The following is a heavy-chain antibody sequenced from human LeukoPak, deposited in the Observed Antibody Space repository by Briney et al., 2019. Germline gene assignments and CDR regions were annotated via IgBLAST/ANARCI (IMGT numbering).Heavy chain of an antibody. J-gene: IGHJ5*02. D-gene: IGHD5-12*01. CDR1: GYIFTGYY. CDR2: INPKTGGR. V-gene: IGHV1-2*06. CDR3: ARGYSGYDWKFDP. Sequence: ASVKVSCKASGYIFTGYYVHWVRQAPGHGLEWMGRINPKTGGRSFSPRFQGRVTVTSDTSTNTVYMELSSLKLDDTALYYCARGYSGYDWKFDPWGREPRSPSPQ.